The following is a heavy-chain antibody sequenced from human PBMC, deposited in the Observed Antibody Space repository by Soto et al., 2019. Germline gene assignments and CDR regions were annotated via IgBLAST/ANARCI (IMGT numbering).Heavy chain of an antibody. CDR3: TKLLNTATVVDHDY. CDR2: IYGGDSDT. V-gene: IGHV5-51*01. Sequence: HWESLKISCKASGYSFSSYWIAWLRQMPVKGLEWMGIIYGGDSDTRYSPSFQGRVTISADNSLSTAYLHWSSLKASDTAMYYCTKLLNTATVVDHDYWGQGTTVTVSS. D-gene: IGHD5-18*01. J-gene: IGHJ4*02. CDR1: GYSFSSYW.